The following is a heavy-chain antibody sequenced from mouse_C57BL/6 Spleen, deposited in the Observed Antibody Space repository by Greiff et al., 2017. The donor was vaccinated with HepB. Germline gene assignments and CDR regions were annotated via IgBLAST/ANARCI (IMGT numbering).Heavy chain of an antibody. Sequence: QVQLQQPGAELVKPGASVKLSCKASGYTFTSYWMHWVKQRPGQGLEWIGMIHPNSGSTNYNEKFKSKATLTVDKSSSTAYMQLSSLTSEDSAVYYWARPQTAQGQAYWGQGTLVTVSA. CDR2: IHPNSGST. J-gene: IGHJ3*01. CDR1: GYTFTSYW. V-gene: IGHV1-64*01. CDR3: ARPQTAQGQAY. D-gene: IGHD3-2*02.